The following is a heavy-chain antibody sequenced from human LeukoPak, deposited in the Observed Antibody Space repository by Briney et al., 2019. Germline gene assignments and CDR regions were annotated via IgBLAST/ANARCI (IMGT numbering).Heavy chain of an antibody. D-gene: IGHD6-6*01. Sequence: GGSLRLSCAAYGFTLSSRAMSWVRQAPGKGLEWVSSITNNAGKTYYADSVKGRFTISRDNSKNTVDLLMNSLRAEDTAVYYCARDRINIAGRNENWFDPWGQGTLVTVSS. CDR2: ITNNAGKT. V-gene: IGHV3-23*01. CDR3: ARDRINIAGRNENWFDP. J-gene: IGHJ5*02. CDR1: GFTLSSRA.